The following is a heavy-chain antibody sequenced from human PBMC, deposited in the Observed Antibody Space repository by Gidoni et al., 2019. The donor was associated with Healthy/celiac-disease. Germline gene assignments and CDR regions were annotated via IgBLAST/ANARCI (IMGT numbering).Heavy chain of an antibody. CDR2: INHSGST. CDR1: GGSFSGYY. CDR3: ARGTITMVRGGDYYGMDV. Sequence: QVQLQQWGAGLLKPSETLSLTCAVYGGSFSGYYWSWIRQPPGKGLEWIGEINHSGSTNYNPSLKSRVTISVDTSKNQFSLKLSSVTAADTAVYYCARGTITMVRGGDYYGMDVWGQGTTVTVSS. D-gene: IGHD3-10*01. V-gene: IGHV4-34*01. J-gene: IGHJ6*02.